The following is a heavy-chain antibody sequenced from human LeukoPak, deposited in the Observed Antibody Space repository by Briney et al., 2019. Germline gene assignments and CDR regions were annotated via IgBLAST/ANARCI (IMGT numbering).Heavy chain of an antibody. CDR2: ISGDGDTT. CDR1: GFIFSNYG. V-gene: IGHV3-43*02. J-gene: IGHJ4*02. CDR3: AKGSRLGEISLYRPFDY. Sequence: PGGFLRLSCAASGFIFSNYGMHWVRQAPGKGLECVSLISGDGDTTFYTDSVKGRFTISRVNSKNSLSLQMNSLKTEDTALYYCAKGSRLGEISLYRPFDYWGQGILVTVSS. D-gene: IGHD3-16*02.